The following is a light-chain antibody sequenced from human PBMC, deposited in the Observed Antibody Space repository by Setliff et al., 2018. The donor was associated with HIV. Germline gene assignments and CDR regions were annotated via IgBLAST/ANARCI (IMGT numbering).Light chain of an antibody. CDR1: SRDVGGYNY. V-gene: IGLV2-14*01. Sequence: QSALTQPASVSGSPGQSITISCTGTSRDVGGYNYVSWYQRHPGEAPKLIIYEVRNRPSGVSSRFSGSKSGNTASLTISGLQTEDEADYYCSSYAITNTLPFGTGTKGTVL. CDR3: SSYAITNTLP. CDR2: EVR. J-gene: IGLJ1*01.